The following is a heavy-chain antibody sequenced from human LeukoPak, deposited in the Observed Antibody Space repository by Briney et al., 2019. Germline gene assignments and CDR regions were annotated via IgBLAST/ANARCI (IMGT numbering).Heavy chain of an antibody. D-gene: IGHD2-2*01. CDR1: GYTFTSYG. CDR2: ISAYNGNT. J-gene: IGHJ6*03. Sequence: GASVKVSCKASGYTFTSYGISWVRQAPGQGLEWMGWISAYNGNTNYAQKLQGSVTMTTDTSTSTVYMELSSLRSEDTAVYYCARSMGDYCSSTSCLYYYYYYYMDVWGKGTTVTVSS. CDR3: ARSMGDYCSSTSCLYYYYYYYMDV. V-gene: IGHV1-18*01.